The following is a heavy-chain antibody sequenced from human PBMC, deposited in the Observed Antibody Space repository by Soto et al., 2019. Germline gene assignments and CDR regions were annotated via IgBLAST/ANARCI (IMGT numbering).Heavy chain of an antibody. J-gene: IGHJ5*02. CDR2: ISYDGSNK. V-gene: IGHV3-30-3*01. CDR3: ARARGYSYGYLWFEP. CDR1: GFTFSSYA. Sequence: AGGSLRLSCAASGFTFSSYAMHWVRQAPGKGLEWVAVISYDGSNKYYADSVKGRFTISRDNSKNTLYLQMNSLRAEDTAVYYCARARGYSYGYLWFEPWGQGHLVTVSX. D-gene: IGHD5-18*01.